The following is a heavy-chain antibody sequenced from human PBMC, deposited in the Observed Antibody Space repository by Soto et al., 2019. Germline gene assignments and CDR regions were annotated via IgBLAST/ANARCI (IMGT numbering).Heavy chain of an antibody. CDR3: ASKIFGVVRGYYGMDV. J-gene: IGHJ6*02. CDR2: ISSSGSTI. CDR1: GFTFSSYE. V-gene: IGHV3-48*03. D-gene: IGHD3-3*01. Sequence: LRLSCAASGFTFSSYEMNWVRQAPGKGLEWVSYISSSGSTIYYADSVKGRFTISRDNAKNSLYLQMNSLRAEDTAVYYCASKIFGVVRGYYGMDVWGQGTTVTVSS.